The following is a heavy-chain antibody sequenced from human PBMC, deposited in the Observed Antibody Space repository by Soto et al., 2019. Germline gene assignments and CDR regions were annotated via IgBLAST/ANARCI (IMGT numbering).Heavy chain of an antibody. D-gene: IGHD2-2*01. CDR1: GFTFSDYY. V-gene: IGHV3-11*01. Sequence: QVQLVESGGGLVQPGGSLRLSCAASGFTFSDYYMSWIRQAPGKGLEWVSYISISGSTIYYADSVKGRFTNSRDHAKHSLYLQMNSLRAEDTAVYYCAREYCSSTSCYLGDAFDIWGQGTMVTVSS. CDR3: AREYCSSTSCYLGDAFDI. J-gene: IGHJ3*02. CDR2: ISISGSTI.